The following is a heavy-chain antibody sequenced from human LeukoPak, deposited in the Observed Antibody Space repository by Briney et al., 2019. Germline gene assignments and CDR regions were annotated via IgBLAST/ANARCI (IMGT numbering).Heavy chain of an antibody. D-gene: IGHD3-3*01. Sequence: ASVKVSCKSSGYTFTSYYMHWVRQAPGQGLELMGIINPSGGSTSYAQKFQGRFTMTRDMSTSTVYMELSSLRSEDTAVYYCARPSDFWSGFDYWGQGTLVTVSS. CDR3: ARPSDFWSGFDY. CDR1: GYTFTSYY. J-gene: IGHJ4*02. CDR2: INPSGGST. V-gene: IGHV1-46*01.